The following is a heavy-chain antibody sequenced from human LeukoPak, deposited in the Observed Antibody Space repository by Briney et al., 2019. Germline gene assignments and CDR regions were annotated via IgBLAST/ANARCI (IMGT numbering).Heavy chain of an antibody. CDR3: ARDRSLGIIDY. CDR2: IYYSGST. Sequence: SETLSLTCTVSGGSMRGYYWSWIRQPPGKGLEWIGYIYYSGSTNYNPSLKSRVTISVDASKNHFSLKLSSVTAADTAVYYCARDRSLGIIDYWGQGTLVTVSS. CDR1: GGSMRGYY. D-gene: IGHD3-16*01. V-gene: IGHV4-59*01. J-gene: IGHJ4*02.